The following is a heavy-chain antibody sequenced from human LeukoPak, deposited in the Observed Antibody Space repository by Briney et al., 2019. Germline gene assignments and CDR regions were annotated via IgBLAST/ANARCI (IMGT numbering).Heavy chain of an antibody. CDR2: ISGSGGST. J-gene: IGHJ4*02. D-gene: IGHD2-2*02. Sequence: SGGSLRLSCAASGFTFGSYAMSWVRQAPGKGLEWVSAISGSGGSTYYADSVKGRFTISRDNSKDTLYLRMNSLRAEDTAVYYCAKAYCSSTSCYTGGGFYFDYWGQGTLVTVSS. CDR3: AKAYCSSTSCYTGGGFYFDY. V-gene: IGHV3-23*01. CDR1: GFTFGSYA.